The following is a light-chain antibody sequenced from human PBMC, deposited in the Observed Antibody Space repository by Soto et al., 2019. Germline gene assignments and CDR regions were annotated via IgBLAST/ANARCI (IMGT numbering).Light chain of an antibody. CDR2: GAS. CDR1: QSVSDN. V-gene: IGKV3-20*01. Sequence: EVLMTQSPDTLYVSPGERVTLSCRASQSVSDNLAWYQQKPGQGPRLLMFGASRRATGIPDRFNGSGSGTDFILTISRLEPEDVAVYYCQQHGTSPYTFGQGTVLEIK. J-gene: IGKJ2*01. CDR3: QQHGTSPYT.